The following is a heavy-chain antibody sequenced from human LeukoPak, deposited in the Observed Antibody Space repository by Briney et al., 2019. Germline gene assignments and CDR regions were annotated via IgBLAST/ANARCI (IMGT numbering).Heavy chain of an antibody. Sequence: PGGSLRLSCAASGFTFSSYAMSWVRQAPGKGLEWVSAISGSGGSTYYADSVKGRFTISRDNSKNTLYLQMNSLRAEDTAVYYCARDWGRPSTVITYFDYWGQGTLVTVSS. CDR2: ISGSGGST. J-gene: IGHJ4*02. CDR3: ARDWGRPSTVITYFDY. V-gene: IGHV3-23*01. CDR1: GFTFSSYA. D-gene: IGHD4-17*01.